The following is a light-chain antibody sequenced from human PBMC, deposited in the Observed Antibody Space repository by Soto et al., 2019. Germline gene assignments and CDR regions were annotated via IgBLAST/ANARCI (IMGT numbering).Light chain of an antibody. V-gene: IGKV1-39*01. CDR2: SAS. CDR3: QQSFTIPWA. Sequence: DIQMTQSPSSLSTSVGDRVTITCRASQYIGTYLNWYQQKPGKAPKLLISSASRLQSGVPSTFSGSGSGTDFSRTISRLQPGDFATYYCQQSFTIPWAFGQATKVEIK. CDR1: QYIGTY. J-gene: IGKJ1*01.